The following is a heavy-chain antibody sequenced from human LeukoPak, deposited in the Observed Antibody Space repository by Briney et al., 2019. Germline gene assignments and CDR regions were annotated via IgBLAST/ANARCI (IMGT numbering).Heavy chain of an antibody. V-gene: IGHV3-23*01. CDR3: TKGPGPSIVEAYLYMDV. CDR2: ISGSSGST. Sequence: GGSLRLPCAASGFTFSSYGMNWVRQAPGTGLEWVSGISGSSGSTFYADSMKGRSTISRDNSKNTLFLQMNSLRVEDTAVYYCTKGPGPSIVEAYLYMDVWGKGTTVTVSS. CDR1: GFTFSSYG. J-gene: IGHJ6*03. D-gene: IGHD6-19*01.